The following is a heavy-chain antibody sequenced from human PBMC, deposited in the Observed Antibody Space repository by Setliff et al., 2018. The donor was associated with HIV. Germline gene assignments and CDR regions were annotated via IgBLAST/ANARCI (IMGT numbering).Heavy chain of an antibody. CDR3: ARILWGSFRHSLGWFDP. CDR1: GFSLDNTRMG. V-gene: IGHV2-26*01. D-gene: IGHD3-16*02. CDR2: IFPNDEK. J-gene: IGHJ5*02. Sequence: SGPTLVNPTETLTLTCSVSGFSLDNTRMGVTWIRRPPGKALEWLAHIFPNDEKSYNTSLKTRLTISRETSRSQVVLTMTNMDPVDTATYYCARILWGSFRHSLGWFDPWGQGTLVTVSS.